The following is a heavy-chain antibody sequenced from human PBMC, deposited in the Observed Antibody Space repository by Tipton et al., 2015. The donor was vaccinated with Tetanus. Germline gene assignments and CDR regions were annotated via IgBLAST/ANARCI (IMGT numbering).Heavy chain of an antibody. CDR3: ARDKTYSGSWFMTA. CDR1: GGAISSYY. V-gene: IGHV4-4*07. Sequence: TLSLTCTVSGGAISSYYWSWIRQPAGKGLEWIGRIYTTGNTNYNPSLKSRVIMSVDTSKNRFSLELRSVTAADTAIYYCARDKTYSGSWFMTAGGQGPLVTVPS. CDR2: IYTTGNT. J-gene: IGHJ4*02. D-gene: IGHD6-13*01.